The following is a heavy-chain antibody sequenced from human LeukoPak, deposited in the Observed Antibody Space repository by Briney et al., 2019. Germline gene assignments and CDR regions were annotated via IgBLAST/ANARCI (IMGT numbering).Heavy chain of an antibody. CDR1: GFTFSSYW. J-gene: IGHJ4*02. D-gene: IGHD6-19*01. Sequence: SGGSLRLSCAASGFTFSSYWMSWVRQAPGKGLEWVANIKQDGSEKYYVDSVKGRFTISRDNAKNSLYLQMNSLRAEDTAVYYCARERGYSSGWYYFDYWGQGTLVTVSS. V-gene: IGHV3-7*01. CDR2: IKQDGSEK. CDR3: ARERGYSSGWYYFDY.